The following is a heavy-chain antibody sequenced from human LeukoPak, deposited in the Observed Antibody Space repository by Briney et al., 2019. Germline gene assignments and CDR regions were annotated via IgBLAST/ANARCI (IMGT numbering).Heavy chain of an antibody. CDR2: SYYSGST. J-gene: IGHJ3*02. CDR1: GGSISSYY. Sequence: ASETLSLTCSVSGGSISSYYWSWIRQPPGKGLEYIGYSYYSGSTGYNPSLKSRVTISVDTSNQFSLMLTSVTAADTAVYYCARQSIAARRAFDIWGQGTMVTVSS. CDR3: ARQSIAARRAFDI. V-gene: IGHV4-59*08. D-gene: IGHD6-6*01.